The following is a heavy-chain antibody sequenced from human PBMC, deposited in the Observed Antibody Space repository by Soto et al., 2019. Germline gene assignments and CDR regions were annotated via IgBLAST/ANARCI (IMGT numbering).Heavy chain of an antibody. V-gene: IGHV3-11*06. CDR2: ISANSVYR. CDR1: GFTFSDYY. J-gene: IGHJ4*02. D-gene: IGHD1-26*01. Sequence: GGSLRLSCAASGFTFSDYYISWIRQAPGKGLAWVSYISANSVYRKYADSVKGRFTISRDNAKNSLYLQMDSLIAEDTGVYYCARDLEVGTYLYFFDYWGQGTLVTVSS. CDR3: ARDLEVGTYLYFFDY.